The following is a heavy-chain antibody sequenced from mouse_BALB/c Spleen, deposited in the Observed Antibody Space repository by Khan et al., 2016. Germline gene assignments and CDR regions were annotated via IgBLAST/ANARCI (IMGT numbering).Heavy chain of an antibody. CDR3: ARWGYDYGWSAY. J-gene: IGHJ3*01. V-gene: IGHV9-3*02. D-gene: IGHD2-4*01. CDR1: GYSFTNYG. Sequence: QIQLVQSGPELKKPGETVKISCKASGYSFTNYGMNWVKQAPGKGLKWMGWIDTNTGEPTYAEDFKGRFAFSLETSAITAYLQSNNLKKDDTATYYCARWGYDYGWSAYWGQGTLVTVSA. CDR2: IDTNTGEP.